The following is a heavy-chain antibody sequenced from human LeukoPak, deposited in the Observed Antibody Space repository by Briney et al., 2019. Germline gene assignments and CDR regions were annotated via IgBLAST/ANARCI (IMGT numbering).Heavy chain of an antibody. V-gene: IGHV4-4*07. D-gene: IGHD3-10*01. CDR3: AIHYYGSGSYYVDY. Sequence: PSETLSLTCTVSGGSISSYYWSWIRQPAGKGLEWIGRIYTSGSTNYNPSLKSRVTMSVDTSKNQFSLKLSSVTAADTAVYYCAIHYYGSGSYYVDYWGQRTLVTVSS. CDR1: GGSISSYY. J-gene: IGHJ4*02. CDR2: IYTSGST.